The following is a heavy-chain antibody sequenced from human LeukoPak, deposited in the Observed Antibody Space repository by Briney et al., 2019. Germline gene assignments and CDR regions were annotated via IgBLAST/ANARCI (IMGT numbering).Heavy chain of an antibody. Sequence: SETLSLTCAVSGGSISSSNWWSWVRQPPGKGLEWIGEINHSGSTNYNPSLKSRVTISIDKSKNQFSLTLSSATTADTAVYYCARDKSYCSGGTCYSDWGQGTLVTASS. CDR3: ARDKSYCSGGTCYSD. V-gene: IGHV4-4*02. D-gene: IGHD2-15*01. CDR1: GGSISSSNW. J-gene: IGHJ4*02. CDR2: INHSGST.